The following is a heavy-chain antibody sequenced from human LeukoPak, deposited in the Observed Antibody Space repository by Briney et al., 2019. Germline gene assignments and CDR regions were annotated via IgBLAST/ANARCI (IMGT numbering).Heavy chain of an antibody. CDR3: ARGRYDYIWGSYRPYDY. D-gene: IGHD3-16*02. J-gene: IGHJ4*02. V-gene: IGHV4-34*01. CDR2: INHSGST. CDR1: GGSFSGYY. Sequence: PSETLSLTCAVYGGSFSGYYWSWIRQPPGKGLEWIGEINHSGSTNYNPSLQSRVAISVDTSKNQFSLKLSSVTAADTAVYYCARGRYDYIWGSYRPYDYWGQGTLVTVSS.